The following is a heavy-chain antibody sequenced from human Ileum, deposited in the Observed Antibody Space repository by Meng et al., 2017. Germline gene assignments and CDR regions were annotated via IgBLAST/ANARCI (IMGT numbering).Heavy chain of an antibody. J-gene: IGHJ5*02. CDR3: ARHPNLEASGNYRFDL. V-gene: IGHV4-59*01. CDR2: IYYTGNT. Sequence: VQLQGPAPGRIQPPKPLSLTSTVSGAASSNYFWSWIRQPPGKGLEWIAYIYYTGNTNSNPSLKSRVTISLDTSKNQFSLNLNSVTSADTSVYFCARHPNLEASGNYRFDLWGQGTLVTVSS. CDR1: GAASSNYF. D-gene: IGHD1-1*01.